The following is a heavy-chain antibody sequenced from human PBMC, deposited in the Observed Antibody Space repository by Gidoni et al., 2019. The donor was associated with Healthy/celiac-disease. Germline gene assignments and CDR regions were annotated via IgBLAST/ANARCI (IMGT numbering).Heavy chain of an antibody. D-gene: IGHD5-18*01. Sequence: GGTFSSYAISWVRQAPGQGLEWMGGIIPIFGTANYAQKFQGRVTITADESTSTAYMELSSLRSEDTAVYYCARPLSPSIQLWLNAFDIWGQGTMVTVSS. CDR3: ARPLSPSIQLWLNAFDI. J-gene: IGHJ3*02. V-gene: IGHV1-69*01. CDR2: IIPIFGTA. CDR1: GGTFSSYA.